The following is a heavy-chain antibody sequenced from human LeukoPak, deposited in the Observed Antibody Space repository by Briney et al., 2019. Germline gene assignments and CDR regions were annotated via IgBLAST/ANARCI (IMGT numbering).Heavy chain of an antibody. J-gene: IGHJ4*02. CDR2: IYSGGST. Sequence: GGSLRLSCAASGFTVNSNYMSWVRQAPGKGLEWVSTIYSGGSTYYADSVKGRFTISRDNSKNTLYLQMNSLRAEDTVVYYCARGRGASDFWGQGTLVTVSS. D-gene: IGHD5-12*01. CDR3: ARGRGASDF. V-gene: IGHV3-53*01. CDR1: GFTVNSNY.